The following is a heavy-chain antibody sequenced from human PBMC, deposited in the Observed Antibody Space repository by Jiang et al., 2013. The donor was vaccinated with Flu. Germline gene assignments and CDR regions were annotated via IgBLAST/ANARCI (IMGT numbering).Heavy chain of an antibody. J-gene: IGHJ3*02. CDR2: IYWENDK. D-gene: IGHD4-23*01. CDR3: AHRPYGGKASDTFDI. CDR1: GFSLSTSGVG. V-gene: IGHV2-5*06. Sequence: KPTQTLTLTCTFSGFSLSTSGVGVGWIRQPPGKALEWLALIYWENDKRYSPSLKSRLTITKDTSKNQVVLTMTDMDPVDTATYYCAHRPYGGKASDTFDIWGQGIMVTVSS.